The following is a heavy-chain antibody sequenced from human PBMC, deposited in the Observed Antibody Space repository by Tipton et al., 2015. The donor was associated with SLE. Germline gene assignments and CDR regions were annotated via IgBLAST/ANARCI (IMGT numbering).Heavy chain of an antibody. D-gene: IGHD1-14*01. V-gene: IGHV4-61*02. CDR2: IYTSGST. J-gene: IGHJ4*02. CDR1: GGSISSGSYY. Sequence: TLSLTCTVSGGSISSGSYYWSWIRQPAGKGLEWIGRIYTSGSTNYNPSLKSRVTISVDTSKNQFSLKLSSVTAADTAVYYCARHDSESPFDYWGQGTLVTVSS. CDR3: ARHDSESPFDY.